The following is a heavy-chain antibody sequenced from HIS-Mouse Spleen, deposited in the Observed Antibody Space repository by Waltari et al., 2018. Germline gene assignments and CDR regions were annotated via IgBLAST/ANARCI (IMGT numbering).Heavy chain of an antibody. V-gene: IGHV4-4*07. D-gene: IGHD3-3*01. CDR2: IYTSGST. CDR3: ARDFHDFWSGYYGGDKKHDAFDI. Sequence: QVQLQESGPGLVKPSETLSLTCTVSGGSISSYYWSWIRQPAGKGLGWIGRIYTSGSTNSNPSLKSRVTMSVDTSRNQFSLKLSSVTAADTAVYYCARDFHDFWSGYYGGDKKHDAFDIWGQGTMVTVSS. J-gene: IGHJ3*02. CDR1: GGSISSYY.